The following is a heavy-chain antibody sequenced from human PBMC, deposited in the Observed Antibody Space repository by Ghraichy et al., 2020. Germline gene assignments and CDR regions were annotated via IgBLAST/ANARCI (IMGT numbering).Heavy chain of an antibody. V-gene: IGHV3-33*01. CDR1: GLTFSSYG. CDR2: IWYDGSNK. CDR3: ARLDYDTSGSFDY. J-gene: IGHJ4*02. D-gene: IGHD3-22*01. Sequence: GGSLRLSCAASGLTFSSYGMHWVLQAPGKGLEWVAVIWYDGSNKYYADSVKGRFTISRDKSKNTLYLQMNSLRAEDTAVYYCARLDYDTSGSFDYWGQGTLVTVSS.